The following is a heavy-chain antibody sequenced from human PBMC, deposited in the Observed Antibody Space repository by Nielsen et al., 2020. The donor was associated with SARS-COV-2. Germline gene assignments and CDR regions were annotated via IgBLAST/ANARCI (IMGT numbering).Heavy chain of an antibody. CDR2: ISYDGSNK. CDR3: ARDADIVVVPAARGGWFDP. CDR1: GFTFSSYA. Sequence: GESLKISCAASGFTFSSYAMHWVRQAPGKGLEWMAVISYDGSNKYYADSVKGRFTISRDNSKNTLYLQMNSLRAEDTAVYYCARDADIVVVPAARGGWFDPWGQGTLVTVSS. D-gene: IGHD2-2*01. V-gene: IGHV3-30-3*01. J-gene: IGHJ5*02.